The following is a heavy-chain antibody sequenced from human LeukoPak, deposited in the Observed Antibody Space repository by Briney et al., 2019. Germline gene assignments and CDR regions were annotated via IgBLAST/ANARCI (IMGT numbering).Heavy chain of an antibody. D-gene: IGHD6-13*01. V-gene: IGHV3-21*01. CDR1: GFTFSSYS. J-gene: IGHJ4*02. CDR3: ARDLFGAAGIGY. Sequence: GGSLRLSCAASGFTFSSYSMNWVRQAPGQGLEWVSSISSSSSYIYYADSVKGRFTISRDNAKNSLYLQMNSLRAEDTAVYYCARDLFGAAGIGYWGQGTLVTVSS. CDR2: ISSSSSYI.